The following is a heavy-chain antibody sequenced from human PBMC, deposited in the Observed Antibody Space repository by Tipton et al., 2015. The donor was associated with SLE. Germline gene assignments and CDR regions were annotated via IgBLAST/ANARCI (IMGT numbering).Heavy chain of an antibody. J-gene: IGHJ3*02. D-gene: IGHD3-22*01. V-gene: IGHV3-30*18. CDR2: ISSDGSNR. CDR1: GFTFNSYD. CDR3: AKDLLKYYYDSRGAPFDI. Sequence: SLRLSCADSGFTFNSYDMHWVRQAPGKGLEWVAVISSDGSNRYYADSVKGRFTISRDNSNNTLYLQMNSLRAEDTAVYYCAKDLLKYYYDSRGAPFDIWGQGTMVTVFS.